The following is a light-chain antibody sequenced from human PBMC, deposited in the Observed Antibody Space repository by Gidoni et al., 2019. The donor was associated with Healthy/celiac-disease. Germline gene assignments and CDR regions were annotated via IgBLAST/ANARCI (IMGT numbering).Light chain of an antibody. V-gene: IGKV3-11*01. Sequence: DSVLAQSPATLSLSPGERATLSCRASQSVSSYLAWYQQKPGQAPRLLIYDASNRATGIPARFSGSGSGTDFTLTISSLEPEDFAVYYCQQRSNWPPIFTFXPXTKVDIK. J-gene: IGKJ3*01. CDR1: QSVSSY. CDR3: QQRSNWPPIFT. CDR2: DAS.